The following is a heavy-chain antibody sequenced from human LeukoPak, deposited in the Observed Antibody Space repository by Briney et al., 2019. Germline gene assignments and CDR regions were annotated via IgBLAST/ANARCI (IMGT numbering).Heavy chain of an antibody. V-gene: IGHV3-33*01. CDR2: IWYDGSNK. J-gene: IGHJ6*02. CDR3: ARIRITMIVAGGMDV. D-gene: IGHD3-22*01. CDR1: GFTFSSYG. Sequence: GRSLRLSCAASGFTFSSYGMHWVRQAPGKGLEWVAVIWYDGSNKYYADSVKGRFTISRDNSKNTLYLQMNSLRAEDTAVYYCARIRITMIVAGGMDVWGQGTTVTVSS.